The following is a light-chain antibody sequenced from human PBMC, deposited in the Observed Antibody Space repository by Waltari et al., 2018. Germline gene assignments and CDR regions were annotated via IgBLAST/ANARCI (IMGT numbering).Light chain of an antibody. Sequence: SSELTQDPAVSVALGQTVRITCQGDSLRSYYASWYQQKPGQAPVLVISGKNNRPSGIPDRFSGSSSGNTASLTITGAQAEYEADYYCNSRDSSGNHVVFGGGTKLTIL. J-gene: IGLJ2*01. CDR1: SLRSYY. CDR2: GKN. CDR3: NSRDSSGNHVV. V-gene: IGLV3-19*01.